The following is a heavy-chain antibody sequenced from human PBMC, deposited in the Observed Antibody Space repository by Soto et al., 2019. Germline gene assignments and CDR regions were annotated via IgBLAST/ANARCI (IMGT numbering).Heavy chain of an antibody. Sequence: SETLSLTCTISGGSLCRYHWGWIRQTPGKGLEWIGYVYFSGSTNYNPSLKSRVLISIDTSRNQFSLKLSSVTAADPAVYYCARGGSSSSSPYNWFDPWGQGTLVTVSS. J-gene: IGHJ5*02. CDR3: ARGGSSSSSPYNWFDP. V-gene: IGHV4-59*01. D-gene: IGHD6-6*01. CDR2: VYFSGST. CDR1: GGSLCRYH.